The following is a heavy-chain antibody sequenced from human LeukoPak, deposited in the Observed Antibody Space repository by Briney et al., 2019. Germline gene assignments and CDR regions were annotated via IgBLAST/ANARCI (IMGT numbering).Heavy chain of an antibody. J-gene: IGHJ4*02. Sequence: ASVKVSCKASGYTFTNYGITWVRQAPGQGLDWMGWITPPNGNTDSALKFQDRVTMTTDTLTSTAYMEVRSLRSDDTAMYYCARRGMYFYDSSGRANYHFDHWGQGTLVTVSS. D-gene: IGHD3-22*01. CDR1: GYTFTNYG. CDR2: ITPPNGNT. V-gene: IGHV1-18*01. CDR3: ARRGMYFYDSSGRANYHFDH.